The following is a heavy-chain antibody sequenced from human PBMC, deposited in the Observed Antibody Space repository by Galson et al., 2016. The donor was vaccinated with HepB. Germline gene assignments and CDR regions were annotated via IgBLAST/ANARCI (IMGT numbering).Heavy chain of an antibody. CDR2: INHSGRT. J-gene: IGHJ6*03. D-gene: IGHD5-12*01. CDR1: GGSFSNYY. CDR3: ARGRVIAATFSKYYYMDV. V-gene: IGHV4-34*01. Sequence: SETLSLTCAVYGGSFSNYYWNWIRQPPGKGLEWIGQINHSGRTNYNPSLKSRVTISLETSKNQFSLKLTSVTASATAVYYCARGRVIAATFSKYYYMDVWGKGSTVTVSS.